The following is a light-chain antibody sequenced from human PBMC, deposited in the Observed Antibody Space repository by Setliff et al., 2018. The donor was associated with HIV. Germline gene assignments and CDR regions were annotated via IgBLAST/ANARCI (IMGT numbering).Light chain of an antibody. J-gene: IGLJ1*01. CDR2: GNT. CDR1: SSNIGTGYD. CDR3: GLYMSPTIRV. V-gene: IGLV1-40*01. Sequence: QSVLTQPPSVSGAPGQGVTITCTGSSSNIGTGYDVHWYQQLPGRAPKLLIYGNTNRPSGVPDRFSGSKSGTSASLAITGLQAEDEALYYCGLYMSPTIRVFGSGTKVTVL.